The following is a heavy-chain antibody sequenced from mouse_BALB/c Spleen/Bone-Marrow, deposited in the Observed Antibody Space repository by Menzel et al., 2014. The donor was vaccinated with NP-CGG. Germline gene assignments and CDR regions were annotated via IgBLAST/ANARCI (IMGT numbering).Heavy chain of an antibody. CDR1: GFTFSSYG. J-gene: IGHJ2*01. CDR3: ARDSNDY. V-gene: IGHV5-6-3*01. CDR2: INSNGGST. Sequence: EVQRVESGGGLVQPGGSLKLSCVASGFTFSSYGMSWVRQTPDKRLELVATINSNGGSTYYPDSVKGRFTISRDNAKNTLYLQMSSLKSEDTAMYYCARDSNDYWGQGTTLTVSS.